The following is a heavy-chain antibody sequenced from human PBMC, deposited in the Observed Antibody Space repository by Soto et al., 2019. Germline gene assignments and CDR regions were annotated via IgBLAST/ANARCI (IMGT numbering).Heavy chain of an antibody. CDR2: ISHDGNNG. CDR3: ARDLGWVNAGDY. D-gene: IGHD3-16*01. V-gene: IGHV3-30-3*01. J-gene: IGHJ4*02. CDR1: GFTFSSYG. Sequence: QGQLMESGGGVVQPGRSLRLSCVASGFTFSSYGIHWVRQAPGEGLEWVAVISHDGNNGYYADSVKGRFTIYRDNAKNTLYLQMNSLRAEDTAIYYCARDLGWVNAGDYWGQGTLVTVSS.